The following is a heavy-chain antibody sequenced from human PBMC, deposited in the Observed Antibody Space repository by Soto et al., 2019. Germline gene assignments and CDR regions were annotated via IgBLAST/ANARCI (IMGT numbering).Heavy chain of an antibody. CDR3: ARGPGGHDGPGDY. V-gene: IGHV1-3*01. J-gene: IGHJ4*02. CDR1: GYTFTSYA. D-gene: IGHD2-15*01. Sequence: QVQLVQSGAEVKTPGASVKVSCKASGYTFTSYAMHWVRQATGQRLEWMGWINAGNGNTKYSQKFQGRVTITRDTSAGTAYRGLSSLRSEDTAVYSWARGPGGHDGPGDYWGQGTLVTVSS. CDR2: INAGNGNT.